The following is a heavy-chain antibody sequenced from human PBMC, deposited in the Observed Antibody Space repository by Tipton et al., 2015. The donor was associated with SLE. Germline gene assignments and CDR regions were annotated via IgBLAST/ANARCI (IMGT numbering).Heavy chain of an antibody. CDR3: ARARGSYQGYWYFDL. Sequence: TLSLTCTVSGGSISSHYWSWIRQPPGKGLEWIGHIYYSGSTNYNPSLKSRVTISVDTSKNQFSLKLSSVTAADTAVYYCARARGSYQGYWYFDLWGRGTLVTVSS. CDR2: IYYSGST. D-gene: IGHD1-26*01. J-gene: IGHJ2*01. V-gene: IGHV4-59*11. CDR1: GGSISSHY.